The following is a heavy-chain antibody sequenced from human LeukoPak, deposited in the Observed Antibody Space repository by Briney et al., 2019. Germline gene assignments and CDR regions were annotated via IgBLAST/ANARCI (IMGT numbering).Heavy chain of an antibody. CDR2: ISWNSGSI. D-gene: IGHD6-13*01. CDR1: GFTFDDYA. Sequence: GGSLRLSCAASGFTFDDYAMPWVRQAPGKGLEWVSGISWNSGSIGYADSVKGRFTISRDNAKNSLYLQMNSLRAEDTALYYCAKDMGSSWTFDYWGQGTLVTVSS. V-gene: IGHV3-9*01. J-gene: IGHJ4*02. CDR3: AKDMGSSWTFDY.